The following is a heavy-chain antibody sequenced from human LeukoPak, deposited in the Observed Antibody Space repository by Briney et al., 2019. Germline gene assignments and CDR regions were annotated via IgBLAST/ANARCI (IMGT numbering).Heavy chain of an antibody. CDR3: ARRKVGPTNYYYGVDV. V-gene: IGHV3-23*01. CDR1: GFTFSGYS. Sequence: GGSLRLSCAASGFTFSGYSMSWVRQSPGKGLEWVSSVSASGLSTYYADSVKGRFTISRDNSKNTLYLQMNSLTADDTALYYCARRKVGPTNYYYGVDVWGQGTTVTVSS. CDR2: VSASGLST. J-gene: IGHJ6*02. D-gene: IGHD1-26*01.